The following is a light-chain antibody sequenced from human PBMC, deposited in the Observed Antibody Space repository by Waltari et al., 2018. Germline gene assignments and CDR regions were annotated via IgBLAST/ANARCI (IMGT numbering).Light chain of an antibody. Sequence: DIQLTQSPSSLSASVGDRVTIKCRASQSIDYWLAWYQQRPGKAPKLLIHKISTLQSGVPSRFSGSGSGTEFTLTIASLQPDDFATYYCQRYNSYPLYPFGQGTRVEIK. CDR3: QRYNSYPLYP. CDR2: KIS. V-gene: IGKV1-5*01. J-gene: IGKJ2*01. CDR1: QSIDYW.